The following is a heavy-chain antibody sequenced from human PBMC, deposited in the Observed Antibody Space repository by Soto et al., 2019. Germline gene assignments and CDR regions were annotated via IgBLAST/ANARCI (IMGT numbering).Heavy chain of an antibody. CDR1: GYTFTSYG. D-gene: IGHD2-15*01. CDR3: ARTEGYGSGGSCYPDKYNWFDP. Sequence: QVQLVQSGAEVKKPGASVKVSCKASGYTFTSYGISWVRQAPGQGLEWMGWISAYNGNTNYAQKLQGRVTMTTDTSTSTAYMELRSLRSDDTAVYYCARTEGYGSGGSCYPDKYNWFDPWGQGTLVTVSS. V-gene: IGHV1-18*01. CDR2: ISAYNGNT. J-gene: IGHJ5*02.